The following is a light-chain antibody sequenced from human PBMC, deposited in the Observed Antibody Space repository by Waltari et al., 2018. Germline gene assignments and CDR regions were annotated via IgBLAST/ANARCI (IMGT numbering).Light chain of an antibody. Sequence: EIVLTQSPDTLSLSPGERATLSCRARQSVSSSYLAWYQQKPGQAPRVLIHGASNRATGIPDRFSGSGSGTDFTLTISRLEPEDFAVYYCQQYGSSPWTFGQGTKVEIK. CDR1: QSVSSSY. V-gene: IGKV3-20*01. CDR3: QQYGSSPWT. CDR2: GAS. J-gene: IGKJ1*01.